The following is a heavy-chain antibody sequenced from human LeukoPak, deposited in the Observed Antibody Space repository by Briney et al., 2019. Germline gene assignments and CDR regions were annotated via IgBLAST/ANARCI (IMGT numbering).Heavy chain of an antibody. CDR3: ARANKERYCSSTSCYRGGHFDY. D-gene: IGHD2-2*01. Sequence: SQTLSLNCTVSGGSISSGGYYWSWIRQHPGKGLEWIGYIYYSGSTYYNPSLKSRVTISVDTSKNQFSLKLSSVTAADTAVYYCARANKERYCSSTSCYRGGHFDYWGQGTLVTVSS. J-gene: IGHJ4*02. CDR1: GGSISSGGYY. CDR2: IYYSGST. V-gene: IGHV4-31*03.